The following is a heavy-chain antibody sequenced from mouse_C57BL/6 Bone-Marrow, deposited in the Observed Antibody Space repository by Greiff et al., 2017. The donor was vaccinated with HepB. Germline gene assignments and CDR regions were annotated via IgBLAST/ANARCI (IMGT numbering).Heavy chain of an antibody. CDR1: GYSITSGYD. D-gene: IGHD2-4*01. Sequence: EVKLQESGPGMVKPSQSLSLTCTVTGYSITSGYDWHWIRHFPGNKLEWMGYISYSGSTNYNPSLKSRISITHDTSKNHFFLKLNSVTTEDTATYYCARDDYDVWYFDVWGTGTTVTVSS. J-gene: IGHJ1*03. V-gene: IGHV3-1*01. CDR3: ARDDYDVWYFDV. CDR2: ISYSGST.